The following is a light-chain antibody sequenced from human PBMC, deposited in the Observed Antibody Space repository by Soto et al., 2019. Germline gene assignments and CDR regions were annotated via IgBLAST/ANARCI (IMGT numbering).Light chain of an antibody. CDR2: DAY. CDR3: QQRHMWPIT. V-gene: IGKV3-11*01. J-gene: IGKJ5*01. CDR1: QSFRGL. Sequence: EIVMTQSPDTLSLSPGERFTLSCMASQSFRGLLAWYQQKPGQAPRLLIYDAYNRATGITPRFSGSGSGTDFTLTISSLEPEDSAVYYCQQRHMWPITFGQGTRLDIK.